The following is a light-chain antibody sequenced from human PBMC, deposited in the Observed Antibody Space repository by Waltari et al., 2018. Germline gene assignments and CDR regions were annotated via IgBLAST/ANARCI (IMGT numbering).Light chain of an antibody. V-gene: IGLV1-44*01. CDR1: SSNIGMNT. CDR3: AAWDDSLNGVV. J-gene: IGLJ2*01. CDR2: SNN. Sequence: QSVLTQPPSASGTPGQRVTISCSGTSSNIGMNTVHWYQHLPGTAPKLLIYSNNQPPSGVPDRFSGSKSGTSASLAISGLQSEDEADYYCAAWDDSLNGVVFGGGTKLTVL.